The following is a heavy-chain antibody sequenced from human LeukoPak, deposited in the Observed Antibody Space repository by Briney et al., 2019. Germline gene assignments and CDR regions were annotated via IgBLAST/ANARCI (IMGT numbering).Heavy chain of an antibody. V-gene: IGHV3-33*01. Sequence: GGSLRLSCAASGFTFSSYGMHWVRQAPGKGLEWVAVIWYDGSNKYYADSVKGRFTTSRDNSKNTLYLQMNSLRAEDTAVYYCARDPPGILWFGESRLFDYWGQGTLVTVSS. D-gene: IGHD3-10*01. J-gene: IGHJ4*02. CDR2: IWYDGSNK. CDR1: GFTFSSYG. CDR3: ARDPPGILWFGESRLFDY.